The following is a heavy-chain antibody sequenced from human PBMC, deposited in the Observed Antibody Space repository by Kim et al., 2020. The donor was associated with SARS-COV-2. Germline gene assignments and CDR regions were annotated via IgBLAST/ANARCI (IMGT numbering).Heavy chain of an antibody. CDR1: GGSISSSNW. J-gene: IGHJ5*02. Sequence: SETLSLTCAVSGGSISSSNWWSWVRQPPGKGLEWIGEIYHSGSTNYNPSLKSRVTISVDKSKNQFSLKLSSVTAADTAVYYCARTRRLNGGNLILNWFDPWGQGTLVTVSS. CDR3: ARTRRLNGGNLILNWFDP. CDR2: IYHSGST. D-gene: IGHD2-15*01. V-gene: IGHV4-4*02.